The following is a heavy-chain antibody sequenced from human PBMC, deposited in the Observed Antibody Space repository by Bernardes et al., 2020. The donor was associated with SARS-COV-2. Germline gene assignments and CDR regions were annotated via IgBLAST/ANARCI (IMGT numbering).Heavy chain of an antibody. Sequence: GGSLRLSCAASGFSVSSNYMGWVRQAPGKGLEWVSIIYTGGSTYYADSVEDRFIISRDNPNNTLYLQMNSLRAEDTAVYYCAKDRRYYYGSGTFGTWGQGTLVTVSS. V-gene: IGHV3-66*01. CDR1: GFSVSSNY. D-gene: IGHD3-10*01. CDR2: IYTGGST. J-gene: IGHJ4*02. CDR3: AKDRRYYYGSGTFGT.